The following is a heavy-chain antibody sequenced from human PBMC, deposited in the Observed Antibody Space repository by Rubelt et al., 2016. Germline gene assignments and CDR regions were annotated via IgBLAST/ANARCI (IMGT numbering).Heavy chain of an antibody. D-gene: IGHD6-19*01. CDR3: ARATVAGYWYFDL. V-gene: IGHV3-21*04. J-gene: IGHJ2*01. CDR2: ISSSSSYI. Sequence: GESGGGLGKPGGSLRLSCAASGFTFSSYSMNWVRQAPGKGLEWVSSISSSSSYIYYADSVKGRFTISRDNAKNSLYLQMNSLRAEDTALYHCARATVAGYWYFDLWGRGTLVTVSS. CDR1: GFTFSSYS.